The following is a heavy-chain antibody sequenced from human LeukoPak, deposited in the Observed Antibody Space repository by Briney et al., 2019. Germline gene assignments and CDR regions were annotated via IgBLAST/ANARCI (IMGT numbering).Heavy chain of an antibody. Sequence: GASVKVSCKASGYTFTGYYMHWVRQATGQGLEWMGWMNPNSGDTGYAQNFQGRVTMTRDTSINTAYMELSSLRSEDTAVYYCARTPRNGYIEGYWGQGTLVTVSS. CDR2: MNPNSGDT. J-gene: IGHJ4*02. D-gene: IGHD5-24*01. V-gene: IGHV1-8*02. CDR1: GYTFTGYY. CDR3: ARTPRNGYIEGY.